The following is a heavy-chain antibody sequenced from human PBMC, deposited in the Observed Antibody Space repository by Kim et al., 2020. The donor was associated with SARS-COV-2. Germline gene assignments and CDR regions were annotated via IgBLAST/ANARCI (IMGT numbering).Heavy chain of an antibody. CDR1: GDSVSSNIVG. CDR3: ARGYRYGLDY. CDR2: TYYRSKWNN. Sequence: SQTRSLTCAISGDSVSSNIVGWHWIRQTPSRGLEWLGRTYYRSKWNNDYAVSVKSRMTINPDTSKNQFSLQLNSVIPEDTAVYYCARGYRYGLDYWGQGTLVTVSS. J-gene: IGHJ4*02. D-gene: IGHD5-18*01. V-gene: IGHV6-1*01.